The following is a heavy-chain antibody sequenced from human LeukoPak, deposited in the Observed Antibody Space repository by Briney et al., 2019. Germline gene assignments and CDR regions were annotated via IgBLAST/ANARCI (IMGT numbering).Heavy chain of an antibody. CDR2: IRYDGSNK. J-gene: IGHJ6*03. CDR3: ARVGYSGSYYRYYYYMDV. CDR1: GFTFSSYG. V-gene: IGHV3-30*02. Sequence: GGSLRLSCAASGFTFSSYGVHWVRQAPGKGLEWVAFIRYDGSNKYYADSVKGRFTISRDNAKNTLYLQMNSLRAEDTAVYYCARVGYSGSYYRYYYYMDVWGKGTTVTVSS. D-gene: IGHD1-26*01.